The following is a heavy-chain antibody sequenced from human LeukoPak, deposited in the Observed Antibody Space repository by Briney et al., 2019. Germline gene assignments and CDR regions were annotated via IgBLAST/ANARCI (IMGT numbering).Heavy chain of an antibody. J-gene: IGHJ4*02. CDR1: GFTFSSYW. D-gene: IGHD3-3*01. CDR2: IKQEGSEK. CDR3: ARDGYYDFWSGYYPQLFDY. V-gene: IGHV3-7*01. Sequence: PGGSLRLSCAASGFTFSSYWMSWVRQAPGKGRGWVANIKQEGSEKYYVDSVKGRFTIYRDNAKNSLYLQMNSLRAEDTAVYYCARDGYYDFWSGYYPQLFDYWGQGNLVTVSS.